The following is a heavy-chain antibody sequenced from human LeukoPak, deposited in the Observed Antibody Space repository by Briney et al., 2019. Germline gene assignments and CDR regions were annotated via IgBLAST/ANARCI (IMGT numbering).Heavy chain of an antibody. CDR2: ISGTGITT. J-gene: IGHJ4*02. D-gene: IGHD6-6*01. V-gene: IGHV3-23*01. CDR3: VPSRPKPNFDY. Sequence: GGTLRLSCAASGFTSNTDGFNTYGMSWLRQAPGKGLEWISIISGTGITTYYADSVKGRFTISRDNSKNTLYLQMNSLRAEDTAVYYCVPSRPKPNFDYWGQGTLVTVSS. CDR1: GFTSNTDGFNTYG.